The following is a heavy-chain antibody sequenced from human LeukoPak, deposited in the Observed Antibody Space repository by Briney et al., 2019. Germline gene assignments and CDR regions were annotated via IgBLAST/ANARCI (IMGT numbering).Heavy chain of an antibody. CDR2: INHSGST. J-gene: IGHJ4*02. CDR1: GGSFSGYY. Sequence: SETLSLTCAVYGGSFSGYYWSWIRQPPGKGLEWIGEINHSGSTNYNPSLKSRVTISVDTSKNQFSLRLNSVTAADTAVYFCARGIVVLTYWGQGTLVTVSS. V-gene: IGHV4-34*01. CDR3: ARGIVVLTY. D-gene: IGHD1-26*01.